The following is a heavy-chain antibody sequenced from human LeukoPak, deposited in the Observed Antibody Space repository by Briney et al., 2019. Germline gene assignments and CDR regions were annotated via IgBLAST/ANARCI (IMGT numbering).Heavy chain of an antibody. D-gene: IGHD3-16*01. CDR1: GYTFTGYY. CDR2: IIPIFGTA. V-gene: IGHV1-69*06. J-gene: IGHJ4*02. Sequence: GASVKVSCKASGYTFTGYYMHWVRQAPGQGLEWMGGIIPIFGTANYAQKFQGRVTITADKSTSTAYMELSSLRSEDTAVYYCARGRAGGGGDYWGQGTLVTVSS. CDR3: ARGRAGGGGDY.